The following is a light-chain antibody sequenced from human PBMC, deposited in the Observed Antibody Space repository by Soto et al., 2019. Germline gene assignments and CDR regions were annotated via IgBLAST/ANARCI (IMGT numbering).Light chain of an antibody. V-gene: IGLV2-14*01. J-gene: IGLJ1*01. CDR3: SSYTSSSTYV. Sequence: QSVLTQPASVSGSPGQSITISCTGTSSDVGGYNYVSWYQQHPGKAHKLMIYDVSNRPSGVSNRFFGSKSGNTASLTISGLQAEDEADYYCSSYTSSSTYVFGTGTKVTVL. CDR1: SSDVGGYNY. CDR2: DVS.